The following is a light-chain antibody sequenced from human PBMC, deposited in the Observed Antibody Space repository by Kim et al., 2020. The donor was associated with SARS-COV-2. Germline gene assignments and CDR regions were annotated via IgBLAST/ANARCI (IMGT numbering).Light chain of an antibody. V-gene: IGKV3-20*01. CDR3: QQYGSSPR. Sequence: LSAEKTATTSAAASPSITIIYLARYQQNPGKTPRLLIYGASSRTTGIPDSFSDSGFETDFTLHIIRLEPEDFAVYYFQQYGSSPRFGRGTKVDIK. CDR2: GAS. CDR1: PSITIIY. J-gene: IGKJ4*01.